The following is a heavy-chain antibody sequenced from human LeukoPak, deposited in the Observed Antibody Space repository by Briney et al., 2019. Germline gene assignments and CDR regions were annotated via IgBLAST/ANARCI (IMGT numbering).Heavy chain of an antibody. CDR2: IRSKANSYAT. Sequence: GGSLKLSCAASGFTFSGSAMHWVRQASGKGLEWVGRIRSKANSYATAYAASVKGRFTISRDDSKNTAYLQMNSLQTADTAVYYCTTSVIAAPANWFDPWGQGTLVTVSS. CDR1: GFTFSGSA. D-gene: IGHD6-13*01. V-gene: IGHV3-73*01. CDR3: TTSVIAAPANWFDP. J-gene: IGHJ5*02.